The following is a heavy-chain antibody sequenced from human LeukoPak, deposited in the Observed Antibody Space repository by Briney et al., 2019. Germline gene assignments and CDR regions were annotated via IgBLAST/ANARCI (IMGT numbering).Heavy chain of an antibody. CDR2: INPNSGGT. D-gene: IGHD6-6*01. J-gene: IGHJ4*02. CDR1: GYTFPGYY. CDR3: AREHSSSSGKVFDY. V-gene: IGHV1-2*02. Sequence: ASVKVSCKAPGYTFPGYYMHWVRQAPGQGLEWMGWINPNSGGTNYAQKFQGRATMTRDASISTAYMELSRLRSDDTAVYYCAREHSSSSGKVFDYWGQGTLVTVSS.